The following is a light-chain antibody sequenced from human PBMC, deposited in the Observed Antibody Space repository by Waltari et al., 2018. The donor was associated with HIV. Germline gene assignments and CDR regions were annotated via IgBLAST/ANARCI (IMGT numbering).Light chain of an antibody. V-gene: IGKV1-39*01. CDR1: QDIKTE. CDR2: AAS. CDR3: QQSHSVPFT. J-gene: IGKJ4*01. Sequence: DIQMTQSPSSLSASPGDTITITCRTSQDIKTELNWSQQKPGTAPKLLVYAASGVQSGVPARISGSGSGTDFTLTINTLQPDDSATYFCQQSHSVPFTFGAGTKVDVK.